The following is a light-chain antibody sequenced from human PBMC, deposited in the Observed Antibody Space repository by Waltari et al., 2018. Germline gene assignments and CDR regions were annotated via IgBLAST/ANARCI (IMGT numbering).Light chain of an antibody. V-gene: IGKV1-17*03. Sequence: DIQMTQSPSSLSDSVGDRVTITCRASQTISSYLAWYQQKPGKVPKLLIYAASSLESGVPSRFSGSGSGTEFTLTISSLQPEDFATYYCQQHNSHPLTFGGGTKVEIK. CDR3: QQHNSHPLT. CDR2: AAS. J-gene: IGKJ4*01. CDR1: QTISSY.